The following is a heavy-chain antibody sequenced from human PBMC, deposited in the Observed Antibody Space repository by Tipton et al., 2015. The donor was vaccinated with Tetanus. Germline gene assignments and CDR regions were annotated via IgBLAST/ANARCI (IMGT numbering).Heavy chain of an antibody. V-gene: IGHV3-21*01. Sequence: SLRLSCAASGFVFSFYGMNWVRQAPGKGLEWVSSITRTGRNVYYADSMKGRFTISRDNAKNSLYREMTSLRAEDTAVYYCARDEGGYCDTDDCQERGYLDYWGQGTLVTVSS. CDR3: ARDEGGYCDTDDCQERGYLDY. D-gene: IGHD3-22*01. J-gene: IGHJ4*02. CDR1: GFVFSFYG. CDR2: ITRTGRNV.